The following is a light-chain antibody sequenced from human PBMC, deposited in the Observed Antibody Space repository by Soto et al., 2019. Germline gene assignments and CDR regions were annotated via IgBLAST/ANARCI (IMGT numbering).Light chain of an antibody. V-gene: IGKV1-33*01. J-gene: IGKJ2*01. CDR3: QQFDNLPYT. CDR1: QDITNY. CDR2: DAS. Sequence: IQMTQSPSSLSASVGDRVTITCQASQDITNYLNWYQQKPGKAPKLLIYDASTLETGVPSRFSGSGSGTDFTFTISSLQPEDIATYYCQQFDNLPYTCGQGTKLEI.